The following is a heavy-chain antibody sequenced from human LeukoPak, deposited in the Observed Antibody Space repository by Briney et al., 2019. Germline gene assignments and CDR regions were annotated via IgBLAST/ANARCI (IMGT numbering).Heavy chain of an antibody. V-gene: IGHV3-66*04. J-gene: IGHJ4*02. CDR1: GFTVSSNY. Sequence: PGGSLRLSCAASGFTVSSNYMSWVRQAPGKGLEWVSIIYTGGSIYYADSVKGRFTISRDNSKNTMYLQMNSLKGEDTAVYYCARRSNPPGRIDHWGQGTLVTVSS. CDR3: ARRSNPPGRIDH. D-gene: IGHD1-14*01. CDR2: IYTGGSI.